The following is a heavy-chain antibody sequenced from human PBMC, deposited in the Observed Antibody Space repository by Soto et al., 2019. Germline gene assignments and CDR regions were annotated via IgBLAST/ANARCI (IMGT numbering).Heavy chain of an antibody. CDR1: GYTFTSYD. J-gene: IGHJ4*02. Sequence: QVQLVQSGAEVKKPGASVKVSCKASGYTFTSYDINWVRQATGQGLEWMGWMNPNSGNTGYAQKFQGRVTMTRNTSISTDYMELSSLRSEDTAVYYCARGRLGATSRAEIRFLEWLRRRTFDLALDFDYWGQGTLVTVSS. CDR3: ARGRLGATSRAEIRFLEWLRRRTFDLALDFDY. CDR2: MNPNSGNT. V-gene: IGHV1-8*01. D-gene: IGHD3-3*01.